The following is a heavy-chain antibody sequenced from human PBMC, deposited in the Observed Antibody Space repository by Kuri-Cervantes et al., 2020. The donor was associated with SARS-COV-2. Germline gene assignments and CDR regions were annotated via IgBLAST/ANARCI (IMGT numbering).Heavy chain of an antibody. CDR3: ARGTLATVTT. V-gene: IGHV3-11*06. CDR2: ISSSSSYT. D-gene: IGHD4-17*01. J-gene: IGHJ4*02. Sequence: LSLTCAASGFTFSDYYMSWIRQAPGKGLEWVSYISSSSSYTNYADSVKGRFTISRDNAKNSLYLQMNSLRAEDTAVYYCARGTLATVTTWGQGSLVTVSS. CDR1: GFTFSDYY.